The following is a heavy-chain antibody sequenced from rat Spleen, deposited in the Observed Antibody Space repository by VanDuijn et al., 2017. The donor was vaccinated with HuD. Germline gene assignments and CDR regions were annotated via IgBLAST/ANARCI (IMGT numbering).Heavy chain of an antibody. CDR3: TTDPDNSGYGENY. D-gene: IGHD4-3*01. Sequence: EVQLVASGGGLVQPGRSLKLSCTASGFTFSNYYMAWVRQAPTKGLEWVASISTGGGNTYYRDSVKGRFTISRDNAKNTLYLQMDSLRSEDTATYYCTTDPDNSGYGENYWGQGDMVTVSS. CDR2: ISTGGGNT. V-gene: IGHV5-27*01. J-gene: IGHJ2*01. CDR1: GFTFSNYY.